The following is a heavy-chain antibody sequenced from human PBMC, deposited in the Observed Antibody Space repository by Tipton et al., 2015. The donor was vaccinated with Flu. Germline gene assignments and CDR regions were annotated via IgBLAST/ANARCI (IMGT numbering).Heavy chain of an antibody. CDR1: GFTFSSYA. J-gene: IGHJ4*02. CDR3: ARDVSGYSYGPGGH. D-gene: IGHD5-18*01. Sequence: QLVQSGGGVVQPGRSLSLSCAASGFTFSSYAMHWVHQAPGKGLAWVAVISYDGSNKYYADSVKGRFTISRDNSKNTLYLQMNSVRAEDTAVYYCARDVSGYSYGPGGHWGQGTLVTVSP. V-gene: IGHV3-30*04. CDR2: ISYDGSNK.